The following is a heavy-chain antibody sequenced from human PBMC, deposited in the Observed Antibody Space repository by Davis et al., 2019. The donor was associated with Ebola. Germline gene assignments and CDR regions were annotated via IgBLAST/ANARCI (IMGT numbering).Heavy chain of an antibody. Sequence: GESLKISCAASGFTFSDYYMSWIRQAPGKGLEWVSHISSSGSIIYYADSVKGRFTISRDNAKNSLYLQMNSLRAEDTAVYYCARDVWGDYFDYWGQGTLVTVSS. CDR3: ARDVWGDYFDY. CDR2: ISSSGSII. J-gene: IGHJ4*02. D-gene: IGHD3-16*01. V-gene: IGHV3-11*04. CDR1: GFTFSDYY.